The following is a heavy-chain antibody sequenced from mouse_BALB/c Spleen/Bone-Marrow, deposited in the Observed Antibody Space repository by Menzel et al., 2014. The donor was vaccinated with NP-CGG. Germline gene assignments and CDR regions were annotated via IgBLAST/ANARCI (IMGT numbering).Heavy chain of an antibody. V-gene: IGHV1S81*02. D-gene: IGHD2-4*01. CDR1: GYTFTSYY. J-gene: IGHJ2*01. CDR3: TRSTMITYFDY. Sequence: LKQSGAELVKPGASVKLSCKASGYTFTSYYMYWVKQRPGQGLEWIGEINPSNGGTNFNKKFKSKATLTVDKSSSTAYMQLSSLTSEDSAVYYCTRSTMITYFDYWGQGTTLTVSS. CDR2: INPSNGGT.